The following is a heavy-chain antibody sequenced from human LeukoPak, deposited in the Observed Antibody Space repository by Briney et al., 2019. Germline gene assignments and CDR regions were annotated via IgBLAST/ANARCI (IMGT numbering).Heavy chain of an antibody. V-gene: IGHV3-33*01. Sequence: QTGGSLRLSCAASEFTFTTYGMHWVRQAPGKGLEWVAFIYYDGSNIYYADYVKGRFTTSGDISKNTLYLQMDSLRAEDTAIYYCARDWKTNSFDYWGQGTLVTVSS. CDR2: IYYDGSNI. CDR1: EFTFTTYG. J-gene: IGHJ4*02. CDR3: ARDWKTNSFDY. D-gene: IGHD1-1*01.